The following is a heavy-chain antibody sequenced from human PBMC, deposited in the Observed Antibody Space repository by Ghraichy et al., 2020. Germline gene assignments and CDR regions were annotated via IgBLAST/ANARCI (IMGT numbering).Heavy chain of an antibody. V-gene: IGHV1-24*01. CDR2: FDPEDGET. D-gene: IGHD1-26*01. CDR1: GYTLTELS. CDR3: ATDPNNWELPPR. J-gene: IGHJ4*02. Sequence: ASVKVSCKVSGYTLTELSMHWVRQAPGKGLEWMGGFDPEDGETIYAQKFQGRVTMTEDTSTDTAYMELSSLRSEDTAVYYCATDPNNWELPPRWGQGTLVTVSS.